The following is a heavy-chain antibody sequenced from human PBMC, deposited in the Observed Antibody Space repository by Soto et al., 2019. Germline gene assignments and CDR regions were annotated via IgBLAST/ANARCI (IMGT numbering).Heavy chain of an antibody. J-gene: IGHJ4*02. CDR2: IYYSGST. CDR3: ARDFPRRTSSDVDY. V-gene: IGHV4-31*03. Sequence: SETLSLTCTVSGGSISSGGYYWSWIRQHPGKGLEWIGYIYYSGSTYYNPSLKSRVTISVDTSKNQFSLKLSSVTAADTAVYYCARDFPRRTSSDVDYWGQGTLVTVSS. CDR1: GGSISSGGYY. D-gene: IGHD2-2*01.